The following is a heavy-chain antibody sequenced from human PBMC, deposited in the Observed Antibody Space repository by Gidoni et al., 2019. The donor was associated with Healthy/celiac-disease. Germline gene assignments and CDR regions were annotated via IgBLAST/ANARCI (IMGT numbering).Heavy chain of an antibody. CDR2: IYHSGST. CDR3: ARFLSGQLVSRHGSEGWFDP. Sequence: QVQLQESGPGLVKPSGPLSLTCAVSGGSISSSNWWSWVRQPPGKGLEWIGEIYHSGSTNYNPSLKSRVTISVDKSKNQFSLKLSSVTAADTAVYYCARFLSGQLVSRHGSEGWFDPWGQGTLVTVSS. CDR1: GGSISSSNW. D-gene: IGHD6-13*01. V-gene: IGHV4-4*02. J-gene: IGHJ5*02.